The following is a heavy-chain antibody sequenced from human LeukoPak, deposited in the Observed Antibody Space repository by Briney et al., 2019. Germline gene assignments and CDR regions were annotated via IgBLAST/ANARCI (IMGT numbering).Heavy chain of an antibody. J-gene: IGHJ2*01. CDR3: VRHFHPAETTGGYFDL. CDR2: IFPGGSDT. V-gene: IGHV5-51*01. CDR1: GYNFTPYW. D-gene: IGHD4-17*01. Sequence: GASLQISCKASGYNFTPYWIGWVRQMPGRGLEWMGIIFPGGSDTKYSPSLQGQVTMSVDRSISTAYLPWSSLRASDTATYYCVRHFHPAETTGGYFDLFGRGTLVTVSS.